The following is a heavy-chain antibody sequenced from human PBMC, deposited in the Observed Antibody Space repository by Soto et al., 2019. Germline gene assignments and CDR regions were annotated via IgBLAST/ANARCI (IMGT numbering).Heavy chain of an antibody. D-gene: IGHD6-19*01. Sequence: GGSLRLSCAASGFTFSSYGMHWVRQAPGKGLEWVAVISYDGSNKYYADSVKGRFTISRDNSKNTLYLQMNSLRAEDTAVYYCAKGRGLLQSYSSGWYVEDAFDIWGQGTMVTVSS. J-gene: IGHJ3*02. V-gene: IGHV3-30*18. CDR2: ISYDGSNK. CDR3: AKGRGLLQSYSSGWYVEDAFDI. CDR1: GFTFSSYG.